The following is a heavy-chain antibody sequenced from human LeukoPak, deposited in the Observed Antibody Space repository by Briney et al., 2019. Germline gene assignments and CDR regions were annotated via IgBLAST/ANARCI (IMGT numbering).Heavy chain of an antibody. J-gene: IGHJ6*02. CDR2: IYTSGGT. CDR3: AGALRRTHYGMDV. V-gene: IGHV4-4*07. CDR1: GGSISSYY. Sequence: SETLSLTCTVSGGSISSYYWSWIRQPAGKGLEWIGRIYTSGGTNYNPSLKSRVTMSVDTSKNQFSLKLSSVTAADTAVYYCAGALRRTHYGMDVWGQGTTVTVSS. D-gene: IGHD4-17*01.